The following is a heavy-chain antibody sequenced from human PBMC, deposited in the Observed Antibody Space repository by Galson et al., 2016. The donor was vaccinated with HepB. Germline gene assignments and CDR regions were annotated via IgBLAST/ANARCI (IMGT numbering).Heavy chain of an antibody. D-gene: IGHD5-24*01. Sequence: QSGAEVKKPGESLRISCKASGYSFSSFWIGWVRQMPGKGLEWMGIIYPGDSDTRDSPSFQGQVTISADRSINTAYLQWSSLKASDTAMYYCARLGGRDGYKGICGAVDIWGRGTMVSVSS. V-gene: IGHV5-51*01. CDR1: GYSFSSFW. J-gene: IGHJ3*02. CDR2: IYPGDSDT. CDR3: ARLGGRDGYKGICGAVDI.